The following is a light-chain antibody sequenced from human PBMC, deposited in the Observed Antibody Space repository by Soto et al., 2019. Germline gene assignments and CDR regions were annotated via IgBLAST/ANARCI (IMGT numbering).Light chain of an antibody. J-gene: IGKJ4*01. Sequence: EIVLTQSPGTLSLSPGEKVTLSCRASQSVNSNLAWYQQKPGQAPRLLIYHASTRATGIPARFSGSGSGTEFTLTISSLQSEDFAIFYCQQFNNWPPITFGGGTKVDIK. CDR3: QQFNNWPPIT. CDR2: HAS. CDR1: QSVNSN. V-gene: IGKV3D-15*01.